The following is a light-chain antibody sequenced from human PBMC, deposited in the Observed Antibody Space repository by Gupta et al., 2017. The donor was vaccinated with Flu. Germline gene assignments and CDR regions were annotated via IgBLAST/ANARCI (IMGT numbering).Light chain of an antibody. Sequence: EIVLTQSPGTLSLSPGEGGTLSCRASQSITNNYLAWYQQKPGQAPRFLIHGAFNRAAGVPDRFSGGGSGTDFTLTISRLEPEDFAIYYCHQYDASPGTFGQGTKVEI. CDR3: HQYDASPGT. CDR1: QSITNNY. V-gene: IGKV3-20*01. CDR2: GAF. J-gene: IGKJ1*01.